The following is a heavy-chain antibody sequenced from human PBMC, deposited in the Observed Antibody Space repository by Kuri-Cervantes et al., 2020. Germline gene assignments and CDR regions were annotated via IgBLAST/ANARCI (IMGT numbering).Heavy chain of an antibody. CDR3: AKAYSYATNDYYNHFDS. D-gene: IGHD3-10*01. Sequence: GGSLRLSCAASGFTFDDYAMHWVRQAPGKGLEWVSGISWNSGSIGYADSVKGRFTISRDNSINTLYLQVNSLRAEDTAIYYCAKAYSYATNDYYNHFDSWGQGTLVTVSS. J-gene: IGHJ4*02. CDR2: ISWNSGSI. CDR1: GFTFDDYA. V-gene: IGHV3-9*01.